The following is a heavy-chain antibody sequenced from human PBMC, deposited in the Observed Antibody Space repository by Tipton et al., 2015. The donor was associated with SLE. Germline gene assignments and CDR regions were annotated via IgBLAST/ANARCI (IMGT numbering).Heavy chain of an antibody. Sequence: SLRLSCAASGFAFAKYAMHWVRQAPGKGLEWVSGITGSGAGTYYADSVKGRFTISRDHSKNTLYLQMNGLRADDTAVYYCAKVRPPNFYDSNVDYWGQGTLVTVSS. J-gene: IGHJ4*02. V-gene: IGHV3-23*01. CDR3: AKVRPPNFYDSNVDY. D-gene: IGHD3-22*01. CDR2: ITGSGAGT. CDR1: GFAFAKYA.